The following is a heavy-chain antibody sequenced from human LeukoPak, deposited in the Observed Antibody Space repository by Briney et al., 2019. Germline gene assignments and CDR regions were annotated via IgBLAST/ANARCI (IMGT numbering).Heavy chain of an antibody. CDR1: SGSFSGYY. Sequence: SETLSLTCAVYSGSFSGYYWTWFRQPPGKGLEWIGEFNHSWGANYNPSLKSRVTISVETSNNHLSLNLNSVTAADTAVYYCAASLWFGIYPDYWGQGSLVTVSS. J-gene: IGHJ4*02. V-gene: IGHV4-34*01. D-gene: IGHD3-10*01. CDR2: FNHSWGA. CDR3: AASLWFGIYPDY.